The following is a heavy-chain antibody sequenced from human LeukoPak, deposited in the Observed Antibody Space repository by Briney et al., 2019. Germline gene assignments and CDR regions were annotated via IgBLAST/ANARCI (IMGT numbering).Heavy chain of an antibody. J-gene: IGHJ4*02. V-gene: IGHV3-11*01. D-gene: IGHD7-27*01. CDR2: ISRSGSTI. Sequence: PGGSLRVSCAASGFTFSDYYMTWIRQAPGKGLEWLSCISRSGSTIYYADSVKGRFTISRDNAKNSLYLQMNSLRAEDTAVYYCAKGNWGSNIYYFDYWGQGTLVTVSS. CDR3: AKGNWGSNIYYFDY. CDR1: GFTFSDYY.